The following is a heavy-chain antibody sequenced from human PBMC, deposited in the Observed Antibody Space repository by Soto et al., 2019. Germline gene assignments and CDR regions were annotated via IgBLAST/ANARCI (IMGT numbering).Heavy chain of an antibody. CDR2: MNPNGGNT. CDR1: GYTFTSYD. CDR3: ARLGWFGELSKWFDY. J-gene: IGHJ4*02. D-gene: IGHD3-10*01. Sequence: ASVKVSCKASGYTFTSYDIHWVRQATGQGLEWMGWMNPNGGNTGYAQKFQGRVTMTRNTSISTAYMELSSLRSEDTAVYYCARLGWFGELSKWFDYWGQGTLVTVSS. V-gene: IGHV1-8*01.